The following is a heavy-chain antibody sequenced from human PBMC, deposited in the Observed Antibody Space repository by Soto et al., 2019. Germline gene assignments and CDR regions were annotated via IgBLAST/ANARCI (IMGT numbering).Heavy chain of an antibody. Sequence: GGSLRLSCAASGFTFSSYAMHWVRQAPGKGLEWVAVISYDGSNKYYADSVKGRFTISRDNSKNTLYLQMNSLRAEDTAVYYCARDRSGDSSGYYDAFDIWGQGTMVTVSS. D-gene: IGHD3-22*01. CDR3: ARDRSGDSSGYYDAFDI. J-gene: IGHJ3*02. V-gene: IGHV3-30*04. CDR1: GFTFSSYA. CDR2: ISYDGSNK.